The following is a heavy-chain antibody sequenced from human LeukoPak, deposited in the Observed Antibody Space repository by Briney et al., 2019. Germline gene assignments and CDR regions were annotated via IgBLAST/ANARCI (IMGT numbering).Heavy chain of an antibody. D-gene: IGHD1-1*01. Sequence: PGGSLRLSCAASGFTLSCYWISWVRQAPGKGLEWVASIQEDGSNRYYVGSVKGRFTISRDNAINSVYLQMNSLRAEDTAVYYCAREARGTRAAFDIWGQGSMVTVS. CDR3: AREARGTRAAFDI. V-gene: IGHV3-7*01. CDR2: IQEDGSNR. CDR1: GFTLSCYW. J-gene: IGHJ3*02.